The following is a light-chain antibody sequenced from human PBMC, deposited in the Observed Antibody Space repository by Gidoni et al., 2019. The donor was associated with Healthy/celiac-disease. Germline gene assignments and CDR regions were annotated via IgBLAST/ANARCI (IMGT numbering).Light chain of an antibody. V-gene: IGKV2-28*01. Sequence: DIVMTQSPLSLRVTPGEPACISCRSSQSLMHSNGYNYLDWYLQKPGQSPQLLIYLGSNRASGVPDRFSGSGSGTDFTLKISRVEAADVGVYYCMQALQTQSTFGQGTKLEIK. CDR1: QSLMHSNGYNY. CDR3: MQALQTQST. J-gene: IGKJ2*01. CDR2: LGS.